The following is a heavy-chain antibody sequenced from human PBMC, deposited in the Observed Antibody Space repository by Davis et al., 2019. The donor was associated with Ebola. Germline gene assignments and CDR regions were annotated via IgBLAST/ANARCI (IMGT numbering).Heavy chain of an antibody. D-gene: IGHD6-19*01. CDR1: GFTFSSYA. V-gene: IGHV3-30-3*01. Sequence: SLNISCAASGFTFSSYAMHWVRHAPGKGLEWVAVIPYDGSNKYYPDSVKGRFTISRDNSKNTLYLQMNSLRAEDTAVYYCARGVSSSGWRTFDYWGQGTVVTVSS. J-gene: IGHJ4*02. CDR2: IPYDGSNK. CDR3: ARGVSSSGWRTFDY.